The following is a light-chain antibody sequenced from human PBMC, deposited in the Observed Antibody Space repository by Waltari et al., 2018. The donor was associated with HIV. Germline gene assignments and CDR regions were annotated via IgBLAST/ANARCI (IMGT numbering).Light chain of an antibody. J-gene: IGKJ2*01. CDR1: QSISSY. CDR3: QQSYSIPPT. V-gene: IGKV1-39*01. Sequence: DIQMTQSPSSLSASVGDRVTITCRASQSISSYLNWYQQKPGKAPKLLIYTASSLQSGVPSRFSGSGSGTHFTLTVSSLQPEDFATYYCQQSYSIPPTCGQGTKLEIK. CDR2: TAS.